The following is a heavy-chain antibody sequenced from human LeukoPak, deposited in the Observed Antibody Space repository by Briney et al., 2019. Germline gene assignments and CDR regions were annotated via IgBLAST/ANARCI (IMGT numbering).Heavy chain of an antibody. CDR1: GFTFSSYS. Sequence: GGSLRLSCAASGFTFSSYSMNWVRQAPGKGLEWVSYISSSSGTIYYADSVKGRFTISRDNAKNSLYLQMNSLRAEDTAVYYCGTVRGPDSSRWYSDYWGQGTLVTVSS. D-gene: IGHD6-13*01. V-gene: IGHV3-48*01. CDR2: ISSSSGTI. CDR3: GTVRGPDSSRWYSDY. J-gene: IGHJ4*02.